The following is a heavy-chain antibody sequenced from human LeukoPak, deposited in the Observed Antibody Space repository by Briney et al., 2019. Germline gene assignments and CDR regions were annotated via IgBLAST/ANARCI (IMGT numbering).Heavy chain of an antibody. CDR1: GFTFSSYA. Sequence: PGGSLRLSCAASGFTFSSYAMHWVRQAPGKGLEYVSAIISNGGSTYYANSVKGRFTISRDNSKNTLYLQMGSLRADDMAVYYCARVGRTGTPGYYYYYMDVWGKGTTVTVSS. D-gene: IGHD1-1*01. CDR2: IISNGGST. J-gene: IGHJ6*03. CDR3: ARVGRTGTPGYYYYYMDV. V-gene: IGHV3-64*01.